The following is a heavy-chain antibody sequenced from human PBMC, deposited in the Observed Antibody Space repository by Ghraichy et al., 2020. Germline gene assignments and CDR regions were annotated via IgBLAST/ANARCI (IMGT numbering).Heavy chain of an antibody. CDR1: GLTFNNYI. CDR2: ISRSGSDA. Sequence: GGSLRLSCAASGLTFNNYIMSWVRQAPGKGLQWVSAISRSGSDAYYAESVRGRFTISRDNSKNTVSLQMNGLRADDTAVYYCATLPSGRGWDSWGQGTLVTVSA. V-gene: IGHV3-23*01. J-gene: IGHJ4*02. D-gene: IGHD6-19*01. CDR3: ATLPSGRGWDS.